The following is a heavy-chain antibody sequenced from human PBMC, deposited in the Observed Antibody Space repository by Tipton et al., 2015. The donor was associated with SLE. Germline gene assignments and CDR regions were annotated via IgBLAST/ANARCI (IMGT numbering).Heavy chain of an antibody. V-gene: IGHV4-59*02. CDR2: ISSRGPT. J-gene: IGHJ6*02. Sequence: TLSLTCTVSGASVGQYYWCWVRQSPGKELEWIGYISSRGPTNFSPSLRGRVVISRDTSRNQVSLRLSSVTAADTAVYYCTRGGFREPDYFYYGMDVWGQGTTVTVSS. D-gene: IGHD3-10*01. CDR1: GASVGQYY. CDR3: TRGGFREPDYFYYGMDV.